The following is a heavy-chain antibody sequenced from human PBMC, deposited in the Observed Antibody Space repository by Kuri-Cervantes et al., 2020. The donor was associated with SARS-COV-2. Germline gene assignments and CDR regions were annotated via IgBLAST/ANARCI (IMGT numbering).Heavy chain of an antibody. J-gene: IGHJ4*02. V-gene: IGHV5-51*01. D-gene: IGHD2-2*01. CDR2: IYPGDSDT. CDR1: GYSFSSYW. Sequence: GESLKISCKGSGYSFSSYWIGWVRQMPGKDLEWMGIIYPGDSDTNYSPSFQGHVTISADKSISTAYLQWSSLKASDTAMYYCARQDEGYCTSTSTCPFDYWGQGTLVTVSS. CDR3: ARQDEGYCTSTSTCPFDY.